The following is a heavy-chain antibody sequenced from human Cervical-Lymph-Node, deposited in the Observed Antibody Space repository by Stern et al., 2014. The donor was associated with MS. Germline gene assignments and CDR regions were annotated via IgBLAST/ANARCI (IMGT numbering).Heavy chain of an antibody. D-gene: IGHD6-13*01. J-gene: IGHJ4*02. CDR1: GGTFRINT. CDR3: ATDQGGRAAY. CDR2: ISPMFGTS. V-gene: IGHV1-69*18. Sequence: QLVQSGAEVKKPGSSVKVSCTASGGTFRINTISWIRPAPGQGLEWMGTISPMFGTSNYAQKFQGRVTTSADESTSTAYMELSSLRSEDTAVYFCATDQGGRAAYWGQGTLVTVSS.